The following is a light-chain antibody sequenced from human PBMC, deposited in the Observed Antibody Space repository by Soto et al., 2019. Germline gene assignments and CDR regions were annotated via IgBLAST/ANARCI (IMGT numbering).Light chain of an antibody. Sequence: IVMTQSAATLAVSPWERVTRSGRSSQSVTSNLACDQQKPGQAHSILFYGSSTKATGIPARFSGSGSWTEFTLTISSLQSEDFAVYYCQQYNDWLSITFGQGTRLEIK. V-gene: IGKV3-15*01. CDR3: QQYNDWLSIT. J-gene: IGKJ5*01. CDR1: QSVTSN. CDR2: GSS.